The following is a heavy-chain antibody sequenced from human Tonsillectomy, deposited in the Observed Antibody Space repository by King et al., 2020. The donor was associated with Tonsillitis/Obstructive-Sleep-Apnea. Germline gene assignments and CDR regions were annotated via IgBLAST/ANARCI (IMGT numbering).Heavy chain of an antibody. CDR3: ASXGGRSDYXSXXY. Sequence: QLQESGSGLVKPSGTLSLTCAISGASISSGDWWSWVRQPPGKGLEWIGEIYHSGHTNYNPSLKSRVTISVDKSKNQFSLKLSSVTAADTAVYYCASXGGRSDYXSXXYXGQGILVTVSS. CDR2: IYHSGHT. CDR1: GASISSGDW. V-gene: IGHV4-4*02. J-gene: IGHJ4*02. D-gene: IGHD3-3*01.